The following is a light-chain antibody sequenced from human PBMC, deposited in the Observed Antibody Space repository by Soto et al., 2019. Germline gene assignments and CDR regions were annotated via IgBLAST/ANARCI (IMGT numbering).Light chain of an antibody. CDR1: QSIVNW. CDR3: QRYDSYSRT. J-gene: IGKJ1*01. V-gene: IGKV1-5*01. Sequence: DIQMTQSPSTLSASVGARVTITCRASQSIVNWLAWYQQKPGKAPKLLIYDASSLESGVPSRFSGSGSGTEFTLTITSLQPDDFATYYCQRYDSYSRTFGQGTKVEIK. CDR2: DAS.